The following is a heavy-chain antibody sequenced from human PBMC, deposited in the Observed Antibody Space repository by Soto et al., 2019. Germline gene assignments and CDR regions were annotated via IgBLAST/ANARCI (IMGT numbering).Heavy chain of an antibody. J-gene: IGHJ4*02. Sequence: VQLVESGGGVVQPGRSLRLSCAASGFTFSDYAMHWVRQAPGKGLEWVAVVSHDGRNTHYADSVKGRFTISRDSSKNTVSLEMTRLRAEDTAGYYRAKGGRPWLVTSDFSYWGQGALVTVSA. CDR3: AKGGRPWLVTSDFSY. V-gene: IGHV3-30*18. D-gene: IGHD6-19*01. CDR1: GFTFSDYA. CDR2: VSHDGRNT.